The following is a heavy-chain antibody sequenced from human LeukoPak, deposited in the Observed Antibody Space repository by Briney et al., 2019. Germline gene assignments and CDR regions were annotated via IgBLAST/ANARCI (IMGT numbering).Heavy chain of an antibody. Sequence: SETLSLTCAVYGGSFSGYYWSWIRQPPGKGLEWIGEINHGGSTNYNPSLKSRVTISVDTSKNQFSLKLSSVTATDTAVYYCARGAVVVPAAIHWFDPWGQGTLVTVSS. CDR2: INHGGST. D-gene: IGHD2-2*02. J-gene: IGHJ5*02. CDR1: GGSFSGYY. CDR3: ARGAVVVPAAIHWFDP. V-gene: IGHV4-34*01.